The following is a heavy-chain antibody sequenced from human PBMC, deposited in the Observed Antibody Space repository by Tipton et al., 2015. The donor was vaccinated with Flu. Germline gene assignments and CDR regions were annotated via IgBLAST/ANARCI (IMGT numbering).Heavy chain of an antibody. D-gene: IGHD2-8*01. Sequence: TLSLTCTVSGGSIGVTTYYWGWIRQPPGKGLEYIGSVYYTGGTYFNPSLKSRVTVSIDTSKKQFSLKLNSVTAADTAVYYCARQDHGLDVWGQGTTVSVS. CDR2: VYYTGGT. CDR3: ARQDHGLDV. V-gene: IGHV4-39*07. CDR1: GGSIGVTTYY. J-gene: IGHJ6*02.